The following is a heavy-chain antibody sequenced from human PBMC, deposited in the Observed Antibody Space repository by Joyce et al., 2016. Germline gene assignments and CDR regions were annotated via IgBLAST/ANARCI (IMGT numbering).Heavy chain of an antibody. J-gene: IGHJ4*02. CDR1: GFTFSAYW. Sequence: EVQLVESGGGLVQPGGSLRLSCAASGFTFSAYWMTWVRQAPGKGLEWVATIKEGGTEKFYVDYGKGRFTISRDNAENSVYLQMNSLRAEDTAVYYCVRDPFDYWGQGAVVTVSS. V-gene: IGHV3-7*04. CDR2: IKEGGTEK. CDR3: VRDPFDY.